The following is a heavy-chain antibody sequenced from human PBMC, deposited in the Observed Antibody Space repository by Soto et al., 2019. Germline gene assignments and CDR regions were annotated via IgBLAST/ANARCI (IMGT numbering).Heavy chain of an antibody. CDR3: ARIRYYYYDSSGYPQTHHFDY. D-gene: IGHD3-22*01. J-gene: IGHJ4*02. Sequence: SQTLSLTCAISGDSVSSNSAAWNWIRQSPSRGLEWLGRTYYRSKWYNDYAVSVRSRITINSDTSKNQFSLQLNSVTPEDTAVYYCARIRYYYYDSSGYPQTHHFDYCGQGTLVTXSS. CDR2: TYYRSKWYN. V-gene: IGHV6-1*01. CDR1: GDSVSSNSAA.